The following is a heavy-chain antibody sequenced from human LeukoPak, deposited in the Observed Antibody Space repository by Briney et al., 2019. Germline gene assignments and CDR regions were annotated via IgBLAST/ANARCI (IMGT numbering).Heavy chain of an antibody. Sequence: SETLSFTCAVYGGSFSGYYWSWIRQPPGNGLEWIGEINHSGSTNYNPSLKSRVTISVDTSKNQFSLKLSSVTAADTAVYYCAREAVLRYYYDSSGYGYWGQGTLVTVSS. CDR2: INHSGST. D-gene: IGHD3-22*01. V-gene: IGHV4-34*01. CDR3: AREAVLRYYYDSSGYGY. CDR1: GGSFSGYY. J-gene: IGHJ4*02.